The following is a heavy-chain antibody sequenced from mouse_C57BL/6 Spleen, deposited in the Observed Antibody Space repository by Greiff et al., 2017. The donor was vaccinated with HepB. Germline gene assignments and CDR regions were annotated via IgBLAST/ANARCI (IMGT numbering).Heavy chain of an antibody. J-gene: IGHJ4*01. V-gene: IGHV1-50*01. Sequence: QVQLQQPGAELVKPGASVKLSCKASGYTFTSYWMQWVKQRPGQGLEWIGELDPSDSYTNYNQKFKGKATLTVDTSSSTAYMQLSSLTSEDSAVYYCARRGAYYSNSYAMDYWGQGTSVTVSS. D-gene: IGHD2-5*01. CDR3: ARRGAYYSNSYAMDY. CDR2: LDPSDSYT. CDR1: GYTFTSYW.